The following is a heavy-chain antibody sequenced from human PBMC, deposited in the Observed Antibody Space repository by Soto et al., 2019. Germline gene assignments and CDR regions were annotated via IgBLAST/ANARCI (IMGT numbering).Heavy chain of an antibody. CDR3: AQITESLGYSSGWYVGY. Sequence: GGSLRLSCAASGYSISTYWMSWVRQAPGKGLEWVSVIYSGGSTYYADSVKGRFTISRDNSKNTLYLQMNSLRAEDTAVYYCAQITESLGYSSGWYVGYWGQGTLVTVSS. J-gene: IGHJ4*02. CDR2: IYSGGST. V-gene: IGHV3-53*01. CDR1: GYSISTYW. D-gene: IGHD6-19*01.